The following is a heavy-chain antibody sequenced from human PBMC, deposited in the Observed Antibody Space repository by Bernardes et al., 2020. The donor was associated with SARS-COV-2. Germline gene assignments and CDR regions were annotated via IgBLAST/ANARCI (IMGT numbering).Heavy chain of an antibody. CDR1: GFTFSDYY. Sequence: GGSLRLSCAASGFTFSDYYMSWIRQAPGKGLEWVSYISSSGSSIYYADSVKGRFTISRDNAKKSLYLQMNSLRAEDTALYYCAKVAVDYGMDVWGQGTTVTVSS. CDR3: AKVAVDYGMDV. V-gene: IGHV3-11*01. D-gene: IGHD6-19*01. J-gene: IGHJ6*02. CDR2: ISSSGSSI.